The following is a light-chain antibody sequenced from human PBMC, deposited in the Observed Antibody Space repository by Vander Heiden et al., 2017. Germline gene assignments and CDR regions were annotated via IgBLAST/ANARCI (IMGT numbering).Light chain of an antibody. CDR2: DVS. CDR3: SSYTSSSTLEV. CDR1: SSDVGRYNY. V-gene: IGLV2-14*01. Sequence: QSALTQPASVSGSPGQSITIYCTGTSSDVGRYNYVSWYQQHPGKAPKLMIYDVSNRPSGVSNRFSGSKSGNTASLTISGLQAEDEANYYCSSYTSSSTLEVFGGGTKLTV. J-gene: IGLJ2*01.